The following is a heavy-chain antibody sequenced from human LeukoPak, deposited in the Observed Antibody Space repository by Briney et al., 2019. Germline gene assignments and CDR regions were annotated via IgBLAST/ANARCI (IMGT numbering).Heavy chain of an antibody. Sequence: SETLSLTCTVSGGSISSYYWSWIRQPAGKGLEWIGRIYTSGSTNYNPALKSRVTMSVDTSKNQFSLKLSSVTAADTAVYYCASSNCGWGAFDIWGQGTMVTVSS. CDR3: ASSNCGWGAFDI. J-gene: IGHJ3*02. V-gene: IGHV4-4*07. CDR1: GGSISSYY. CDR2: IYTSGST. D-gene: IGHD6-19*01.